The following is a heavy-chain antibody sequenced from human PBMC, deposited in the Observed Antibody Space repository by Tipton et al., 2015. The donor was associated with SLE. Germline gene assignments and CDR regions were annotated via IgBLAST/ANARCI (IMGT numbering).Heavy chain of an antibody. CDR2: IYTSGST. J-gene: IGHJ2*01. CDR1: GGSISSGSYY. Sequence: TLSLTCTVSGGSISSGSYYWTWIRQPAGKGLERIGRIYTSGSTHYNPSFKSRVTISLDTSKNQFSLKLSSVTAADTAVYYCARDRRGWYFDLWGRGTLVTVSS. CDR3: ARDRRGWYFDL. D-gene: IGHD3-10*01. V-gene: IGHV4-61*02.